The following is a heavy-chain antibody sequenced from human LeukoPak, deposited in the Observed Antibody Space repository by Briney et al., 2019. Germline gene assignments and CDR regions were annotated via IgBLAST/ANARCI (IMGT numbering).Heavy chain of an antibody. CDR3: ARQGYSSGFYYFDY. V-gene: IGHV4-59*01. Sequence: SETLSLTCTVSGCSISSYYWSWIRQPPGQGLEWIGYIYSSGSTNYNPSLKSRVTISVDAAQNQFSLKLSSVTAADTAVYYCARQGYSSGFYYFDYWGQGTLVTVSS. J-gene: IGHJ4*02. D-gene: IGHD6-19*01. CDR2: IYSSGST. CDR1: GCSISSYY.